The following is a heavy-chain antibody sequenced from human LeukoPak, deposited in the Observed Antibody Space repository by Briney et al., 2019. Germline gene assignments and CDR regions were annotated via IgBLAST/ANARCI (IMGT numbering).Heavy chain of an antibody. CDR1: GYTFTSYH. J-gene: IGHJ4*02. CDR3: ARGYYGSGSYYEMAY. Sequence: ASVKVSCKASGYTFTSYHMYWVRQAPGQGLEWMGIVNPSGGSTTYAQKFQGRVTMTRDTSTSTVYMELSSLRSEDTALYYCARGYYGSGSYYEMAYWGQGTLVTVSS. CDR2: VNPSGGST. V-gene: IGHV1-46*01. D-gene: IGHD3-10*01.